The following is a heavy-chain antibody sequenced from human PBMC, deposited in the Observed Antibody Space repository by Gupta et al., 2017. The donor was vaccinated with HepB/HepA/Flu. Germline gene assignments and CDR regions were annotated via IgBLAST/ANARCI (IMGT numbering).Heavy chain of an antibody. D-gene: IGHD3-10*01. Sequence: QVQLVESGGGVVQPGRSLRLSCAASGFTFSSYGMHWVRQAPGKGLEWVAVISYDGSNKYYADSVKGRFTISRDNSKNTLYLQMNSLRAEDTAVYYCAKDGEDMVRGPPLSKYYYYYGMDVWGQGTTVAVSS. CDR3: AKDGEDMVRGPPLSKYYYYYGMDV. J-gene: IGHJ6*02. V-gene: IGHV3-30*18. CDR1: GFTFSSYG. CDR2: ISYDGSNK.